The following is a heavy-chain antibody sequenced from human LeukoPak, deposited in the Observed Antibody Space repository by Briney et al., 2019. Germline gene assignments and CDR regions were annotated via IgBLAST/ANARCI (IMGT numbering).Heavy chain of an antibody. J-gene: IGHJ5*02. Sequence: GGSLRLSCAASGITFGNNWMHWVRQGPGKGLVWISRINSDGGGAIYADSVKGRSTVSRDNAKNTLYLQMNSLRAEDTAVYYCARDVPHNWFDTWGQGTLVTVSS. CDR1: GITFGNNW. V-gene: IGHV3-74*01. CDR3: ARDVPHNWFDT. CDR2: INSDGGGA.